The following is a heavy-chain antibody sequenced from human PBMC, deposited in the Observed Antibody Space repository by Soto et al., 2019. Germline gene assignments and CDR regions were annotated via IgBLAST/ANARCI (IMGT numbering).Heavy chain of an antibody. J-gene: IGHJ4*02. Sequence: SETLSLTCGVAGGSLSGATYSWNWIRQPPGKGLEWIGYIFPSGTTCYNPSLKSRVTISIDVSKNQFSLSLRSLTAADTAVYYCARSREFDYWSQGTLVTVSS. V-gene: IGHV4-30-2*01. CDR1: GGSLSGATYS. CDR2: IFPSGTT. CDR3: ARSREFDY.